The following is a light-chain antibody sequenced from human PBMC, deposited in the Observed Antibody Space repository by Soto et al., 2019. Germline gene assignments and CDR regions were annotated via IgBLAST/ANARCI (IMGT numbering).Light chain of an antibody. CDR2: EVS. J-gene: IGLJ1*01. V-gene: IGLV2-18*02. CDR3: SSYTSSSTPCV. Sequence: QSVLTQPPSVSGSPGQSVTISCPGTSSDVGSYNRVSWYQQPPGTAPKLIIYEVSNRPSGVPDRFSGSKSGNTASLTISGLQAEDEADYYCSSYTSSSTPCVFGTGTKVTV. CDR1: SSDVGSYNR.